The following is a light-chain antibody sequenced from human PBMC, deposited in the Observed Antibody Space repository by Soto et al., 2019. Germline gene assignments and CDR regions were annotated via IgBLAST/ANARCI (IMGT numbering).Light chain of an antibody. CDR3: QQYGRSPPIT. Sequence: EIVLTQSPCTLSLYTGERATLSCSASQSINSNLAWHQQKPGQAPRLLIYGASSRSTGIPDRFSGSGSGTDFTLTISSLEPGNFAVYYCQQYGRSPPITFGQGTRLAI. V-gene: IGKV3-20*01. CDR2: GAS. J-gene: IGKJ5*01. CDR1: QSINSN.